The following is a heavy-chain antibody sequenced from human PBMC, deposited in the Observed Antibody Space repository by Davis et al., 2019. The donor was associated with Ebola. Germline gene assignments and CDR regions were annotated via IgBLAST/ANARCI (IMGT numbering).Heavy chain of an antibody. CDR3: ARRLGVSMDTRHDY. J-gene: IGHJ4*02. V-gene: IGHV1-8*02. Sequence: ASVKVSCKASGYTFTSYYMHWVRQAPGQGLEWMGWMNPNSGNTGYAQKFQDRVTMTRDTSINTAYMELSSLRSEDTAVYYCARRLGVSMDTRHDYWGQGTLVTVSS. CDR1: GYTFTSYY. CDR2: MNPNSGNT. D-gene: IGHD5-18*01.